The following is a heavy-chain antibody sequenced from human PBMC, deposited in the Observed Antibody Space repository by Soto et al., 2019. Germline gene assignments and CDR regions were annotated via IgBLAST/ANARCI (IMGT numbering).Heavy chain of an antibody. D-gene: IGHD2-2*02. Sequence: QVQLVQSGAEVKKPGSSVKVSCKASGGTFSSYAISWVRQAPGQGLEWMGGIITIFGTANYAKKFQGRVTITEDESTRSAYMEMSSLRYEDTAVYYCARYYCSSTRCYKVNTYYYYGMDVWGQGTTVTVSS. CDR2: IITIFGTA. CDR1: GGTFSSYA. J-gene: IGHJ6*02. CDR3: ARYYCSSTRCYKVNTYYYYGMDV. V-gene: IGHV1-69*01.